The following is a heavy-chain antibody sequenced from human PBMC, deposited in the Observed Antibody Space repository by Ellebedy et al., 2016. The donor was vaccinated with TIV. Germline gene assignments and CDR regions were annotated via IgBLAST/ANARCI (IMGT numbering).Heavy chain of an antibody. CDR2: ITSTSSTI. CDR3: AKDLARRGGYDFDS. V-gene: IGHV3-48*01. D-gene: IGHD5-12*01. CDR1: GFTFSAYS. J-gene: IGHJ4*02. Sequence: GESLKISCAASGFTFSAYSMNWVRQAPGKGLEWVSYITSTSSTIHYADSVKGRFTISRDSSKNTLYLQMNSLRVEDTAIYYCAKDLARRGGYDFDSWGQGTLVTVSS.